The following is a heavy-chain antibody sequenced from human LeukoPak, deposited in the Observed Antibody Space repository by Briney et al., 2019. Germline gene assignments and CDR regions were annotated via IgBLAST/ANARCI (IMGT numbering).Heavy chain of an antibody. CDR3: ARDVGASAPDAFDI. D-gene: IGHD1-26*01. Sequence: GGSLRLSCAASGFTVSSNYMSWVRQAPGKGLEWVSSISSSSNYIYYADSVKGRFTISSDNAKNSLYLQMNSLRVEDTDVYYCARDVGASAPDAFDIWGQGTMVTVSS. V-gene: IGHV3-21*01. CDR2: ISSSSNYI. CDR1: GFTVSSNY. J-gene: IGHJ3*02.